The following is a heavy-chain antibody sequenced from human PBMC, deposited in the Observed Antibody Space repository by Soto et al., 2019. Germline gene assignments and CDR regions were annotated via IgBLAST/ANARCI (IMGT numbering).Heavy chain of an antibody. CDR3: ARRQNVAPPGRYNRVDP. Sequence: QITLKESGPTLVEPTQTLTLTCTFSGFSLTSTGVGVGWIRQPPGKALEWLALIYWNDEKQYTPSLKSRLTISKDTSKNQVVLTMTNMDPVDSATYYCARRQNVAPPGRYNRVDPWGQGTLVTVSS. D-gene: IGHD1-1*01. V-gene: IGHV2-5*01. CDR2: IYWNDEK. CDR1: GFSLTSTGVG. J-gene: IGHJ5*02.